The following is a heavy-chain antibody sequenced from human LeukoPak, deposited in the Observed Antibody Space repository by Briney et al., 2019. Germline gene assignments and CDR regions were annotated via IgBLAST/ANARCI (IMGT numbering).Heavy chain of an antibody. CDR1: GGTFSSYA. D-gene: IGHD3-16*02. Sequence: ASVKVSCKASGGTFSSYAISWVRQAPGQGLEWMGGIIPIFGTANYAQKFQGRVTITADESTSTAYMELSSLRSEDTGVYYCARTSYDYVWGSYRLFDFWGQGTLVTVSS. CDR2: IIPIFGTA. CDR3: ARTSYDYVWGSYRLFDF. V-gene: IGHV1-69*13. J-gene: IGHJ4*02.